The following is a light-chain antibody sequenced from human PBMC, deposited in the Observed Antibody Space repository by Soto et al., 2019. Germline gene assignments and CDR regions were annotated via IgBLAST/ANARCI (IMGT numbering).Light chain of an antibody. CDR3: GTWDNSLSVIYV. J-gene: IGLJ1*01. V-gene: IGLV1-51*01. CDR2: DNN. CDR1: SSNIGNNY. Sequence: QSVLTQPPSVSAAPGQKVTISCSGSSSNIGNNYVSWYQQLPGTAPKLLIYDNNKRPSGIPARFSGSKSGTSATLGITGLPTGDEADYYCGTWDNSLSVIYVFGTGTKLTVL.